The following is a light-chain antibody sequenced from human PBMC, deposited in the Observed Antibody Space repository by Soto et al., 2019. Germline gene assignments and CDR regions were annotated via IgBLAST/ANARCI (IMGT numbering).Light chain of an antibody. Sequence: QSVLTQPPSASGSPGQSVTISCTGTSSDVGGYNYVSWYRQHPGKAPKLMIYEVNKRPSGVPDRFSGSKSGNTASLTVSGLQAEDEGDYYCSSHAGSKRVFGTGTKLTVL. CDR2: EVN. V-gene: IGLV2-8*01. CDR3: SSHAGSKRV. J-gene: IGLJ1*01. CDR1: SSDVGGYNY.